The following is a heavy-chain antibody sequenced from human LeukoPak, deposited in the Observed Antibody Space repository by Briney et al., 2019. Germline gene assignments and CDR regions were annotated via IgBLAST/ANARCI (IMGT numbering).Heavy chain of an antibody. J-gene: IGHJ5*02. V-gene: IGHV4-34*01. Sequence: SETLSLTCAVYGGSFSGYYWSWIRQPPGKGLEWIGEINHSGSTNYNPSLKSRVTISVDTSKNQFSLKLSSVTAADTAVYCCARGSGYDSPPNWFDPWGQGTLVTVSS. CDR2: INHSGST. D-gene: IGHD5-12*01. CDR3: ARGSGYDSPPNWFDP. CDR1: GGSFSGYY.